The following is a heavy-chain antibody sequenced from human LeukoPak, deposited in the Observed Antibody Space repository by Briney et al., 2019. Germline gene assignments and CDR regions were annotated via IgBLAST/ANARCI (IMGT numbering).Heavy chain of an antibody. Sequence: SETLSLTCTVSGGSISSYYWSWIRQPPGKGLEWIGYIYYRGNTNYNPSLKSRVPISVDMSKNQFSLKLSSVTAADTAVYYCARGGYNYDSPPGDPFDYWGQGTLVTVSS. D-gene: IGHD5-18*01. CDR1: GGSISSYY. V-gene: IGHV4-59*01. CDR3: ARGGYNYDSPPGDPFDY. CDR2: IYYRGNT. J-gene: IGHJ4*02.